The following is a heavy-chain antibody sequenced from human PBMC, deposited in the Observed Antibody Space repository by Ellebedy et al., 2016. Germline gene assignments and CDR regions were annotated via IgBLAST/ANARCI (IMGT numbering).Heavy chain of an antibody. CDR1: GFKFSNYS. J-gene: IGHJ4*02. CDR2: ISAKGDKR. D-gene: IGHD2-2*01. V-gene: IGHV3-23*01. Sequence: GESLKISXAASGFKFSNYSMSWVRQAPGRGLEWVATISAKGDKRDLADSVQGRFTISRDNFRNTLHLQMNSLRGEDTAVYYCRQGHYADYWGQGTLVTVSS. CDR3: RQGHYADY.